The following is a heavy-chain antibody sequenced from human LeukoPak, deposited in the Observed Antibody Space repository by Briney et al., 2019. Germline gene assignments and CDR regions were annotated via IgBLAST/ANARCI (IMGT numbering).Heavy chain of an antibody. Sequence: SETLSLTCTVSGGSISSYSWSWIRQPPGKGLEWIGYIHYNGSPNYNPSLKSRATISVDTSKNQFSLKLSSVTAADTAVYYCARHYYDSSGYYRVYWYFDLWGRGTLVTVSS. V-gene: IGHV4-59*08. J-gene: IGHJ2*01. CDR3: ARHYYDSSGYYRVYWYFDL. D-gene: IGHD3-22*01. CDR1: GGSISSYS. CDR2: IHYNGSP.